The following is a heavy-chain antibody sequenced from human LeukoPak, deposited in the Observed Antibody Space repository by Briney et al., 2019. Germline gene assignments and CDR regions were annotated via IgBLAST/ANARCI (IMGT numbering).Heavy chain of an antibody. J-gene: IGHJ5*02. V-gene: IGHV4-31*03. CDR3: VGVGECSSAAWHDTRFDP. Sequence: SETLSLTCTVSGGSISSGGYYWSWIRQLPGKGLEWIGCIYHSGNTVYKPSLRSRVTMSVDTSKNQFSLKLTSVTAADTGVYYCVGVGECSSAAWHDTRFDPWGQGTLVTVSS. CDR1: GGSISSGGYY. D-gene: IGHD3-10*02. CDR2: IYHSGNT.